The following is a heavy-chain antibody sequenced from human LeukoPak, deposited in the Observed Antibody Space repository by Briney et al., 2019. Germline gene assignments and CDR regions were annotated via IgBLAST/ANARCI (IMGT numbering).Heavy chain of an antibody. D-gene: IGHD1/OR15-1a*01. J-gene: IGHJ4*02. CDR3: ARDRHWTNDWVFDY. CDR2: IYYRSHWYG. Sequence: QTLSLTCAISGDSVSRTDAGWNWIRQSPSRGLEWLGRIYYRSHWYGDDVLSMKSRITINPDTSKNQFSLTLSSVTAADTAVYYCARDRHWTNDWVFDYWGQGTLVTVSS. V-gene: IGHV6-1*01. CDR1: GDSVSRTDAG.